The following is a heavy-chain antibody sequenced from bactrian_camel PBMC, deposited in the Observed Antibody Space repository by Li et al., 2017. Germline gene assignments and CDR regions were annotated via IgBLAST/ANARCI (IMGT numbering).Heavy chain of an antibody. J-gene: IGHJ4*01. V-gene: IGHV3S40*01. CDR2: ITSGSGRT. CDR3: AAGRMTNVRALGVRSIST. D-gene: IGHD3*01. Sequence: DVQLVESGGGLVQPGESLRLSCAASGFAFGTSDMSWVRQAAGKGLEWVSAITSGSGRTFYADSVKGRFTISRDNAKNTLYLQMNSLKPEDTAMYYCAAGRMTNVRALGVRSISTGARGPRSPSP. CDR1: GFAFGTSD.